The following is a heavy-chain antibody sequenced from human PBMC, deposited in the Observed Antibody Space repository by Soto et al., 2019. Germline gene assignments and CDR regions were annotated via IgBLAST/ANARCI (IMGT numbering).Heavy chain of an antibody. J-gene: IGHJ4*02. Sequence: SETLSLTCAVSGYSISSGYYWGWIRQPPGKGLEWIGSIYHSGSTYYNPSLKSRVTISVDTSKNQFSLKLSSVTAADTAVYYCARDGGSGSYYNEDYWGQGTLVTVSS. D-gene: IGHD3-10*01. CDR2: IYHSGST. V-gene: IGHV4-38-2*02. CDR3: ARDGGSGSYYNEDY. CDR1: GYSISSGYY.